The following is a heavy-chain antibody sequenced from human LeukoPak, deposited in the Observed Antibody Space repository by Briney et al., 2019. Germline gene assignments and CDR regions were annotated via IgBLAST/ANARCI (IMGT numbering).Heavy chain of an antibody. CDR1: GFTFSSYS. D-gene: IGHD6-6*01. Sequence: GGSLRLSCAASGFTFSSYSMNWVRQAPGKGLEWVSSISSSSSYIYYAESVKGRFTISRDNAKNSLYLQMNSLRAEDTAVYYCARGEGSLVYWGQGTLVTVSS. CDR3: ARGEGSLVY. CDR2: ISSSSSYI. J-gene: IGHJ4*02. V-gene: IGHV3-21*01.